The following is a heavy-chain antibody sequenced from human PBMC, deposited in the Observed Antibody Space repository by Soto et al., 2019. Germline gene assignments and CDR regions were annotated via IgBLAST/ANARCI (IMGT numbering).Heavy chain of an antibody. D-gene: IGHD3-3*01. CDR3: ARDRPLTTTYYDFWSGYPYYYYGMDV. J-gene: IGHJ6*02. CDR2: INTNTGNP. CDR1: GGTFSSYA. Sequence: GASVKVSCKASGGTFSSYAMNWVRQAPGQGLEWMGWINTNTGNPTYAQGFTGRFVFSLDTSVSTAYLQICSLKAEDTAVYYCARDRPLTTTYYDFWSGYPYYYYGMDVWGQGTTVTVSS. V-gene: IGHV7-4-1*01.